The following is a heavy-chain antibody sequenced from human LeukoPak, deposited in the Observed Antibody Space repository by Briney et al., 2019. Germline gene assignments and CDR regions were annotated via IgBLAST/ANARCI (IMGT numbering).Heavy chain of an antibody. CDR3: AGVHHYYYMDV. J-gene: IGHJ6*03. V-gene: IGHV4-34*01. CDR1: GGSFSGYY. CDR2: ISHSGNT. Sequence: SETLSFTCAVFGGSFSGYYWSYIRQSPGKGLEWIGEISHSGNTNYNPSLMGRVTISVDAFKNRFSLKLTSVTAADTGVYYCAGVHHYYYMDVWGTGTTVTVSS.